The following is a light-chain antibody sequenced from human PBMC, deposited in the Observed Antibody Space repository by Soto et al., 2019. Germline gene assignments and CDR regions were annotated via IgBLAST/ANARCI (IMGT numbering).Light chain of an antibody. V-gene: IGKV3-11*01. CDR3: QQYNNWPPIT. Sequence: SVLTQSPATLSLXPLDXXTVXXIASQSVSSYLAWYQQKPGQAPRLLIYDASNRATGIPARFSGSGSGTDFTLTISSLEPEDFAVYYCQQYNNWPPITFGQGTRLEIK. J-gene: IGKJ5*01. CDR2: DAS. CDR1: QSVSSY.